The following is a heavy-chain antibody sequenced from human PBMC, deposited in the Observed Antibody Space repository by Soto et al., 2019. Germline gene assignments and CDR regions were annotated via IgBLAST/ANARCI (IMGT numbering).Heavy chain of an antibody. CDR2: ISGSGGST. CDR1: GFTFSSYA. D-gene: IGHD3-9*01. CDR3: AKDMDSGYDILTGYLYFDY. V-gene: IGHV3-23*01. Sequence: PGGSLRLSCAASGFTFSSYAMSWVRQAPGKGLEWVSAISGSGGSTYYADSVKGRFTISRDNSKNTLYLQMNSLRAEDTAVYYCAKDMDSGYDILTGYLYFDYWGQGTLVTVSS. J-gene: IGHJ4*02.